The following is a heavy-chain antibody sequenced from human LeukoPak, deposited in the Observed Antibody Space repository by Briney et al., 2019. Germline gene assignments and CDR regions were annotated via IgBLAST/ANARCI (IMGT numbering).Heavy chain of an antibody. Sequence: GASVKVSCKASGYTFTGYYMHWVRQAPGQGLEWMGWINPNSGGTNYAQKFQGRVTMTRDTSISTAYMELSRLRSDDTAVYYCARVRRHYGSGNWFDPWGQGTLVTVSS. CDR3: ARVRRHYGSGNWFDP. D-gene: IGHD3-10*01. CDR2: INPNSGGT. J-gene: IGHJ5*02. CDR1: GYTFTGYY. V-gene: IGHV1-2*02.